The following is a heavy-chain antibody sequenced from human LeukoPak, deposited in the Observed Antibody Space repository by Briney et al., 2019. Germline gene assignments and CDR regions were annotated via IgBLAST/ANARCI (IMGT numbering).Heavy chain of an antibody. CDR2: IIPIFGTA. CDR3: ARGYCSSTSCSAPYDAFDI. D-gene: IGHD2-2*01. Sequence: SVKVSCKASGGTLSSYAISWVRQAPGQGLEWMGGIIPIFGTANYAQKFQGRVTITTDESTSTAYMELSSLRSEDTAVYYCARGYCSSTSCSAPYDAFDIWGQGTMVTVSS. CDR1: GGTLSSYA. J-gene: IGHJ3*02. V-gene: IGHV1-69*05.